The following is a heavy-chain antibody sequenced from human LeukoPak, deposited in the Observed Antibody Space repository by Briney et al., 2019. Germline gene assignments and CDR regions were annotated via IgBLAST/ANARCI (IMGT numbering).Heavy chain of an antibody. CDR2: INPSGGST. CDR3: ARETGYSYGSAAYAFDI. CDR1: GYTFTSYY. D-gene: IGHD5-18*01. J-gene: IGHJ3*02. Sequence: ASVKVSCKASGYTFTSYYMHWVRQAPGQGLEWMGIINPSGGSTSYAQKFQGRVTMTRDTSTSTVYMELSSLRSEDTAVYYCARETGYSYGSAAYAFDIWGQGTMVTVSS. V-gene: IGHV1-46*01.